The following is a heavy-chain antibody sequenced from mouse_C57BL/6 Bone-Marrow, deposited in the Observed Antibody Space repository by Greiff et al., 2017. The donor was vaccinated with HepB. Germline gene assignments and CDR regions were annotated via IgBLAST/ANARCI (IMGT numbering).Heavy chain of an antibody. CDR3: SRDDYDSHCFAY. CDR1: GYTFTSHW. D-gene: IGHD1-1*01. J-gene: IGHJ3*01. V-gene: IGHV1-56*01. Sequence: VQLQQSGPELVRPGASVKISCKAPGYTFTSHWMQWVRQRPGQGLEWIGEIFPGSGSTYYNEKFKGKATLTVDTSSSTAYMQLSSLTSEDSAVYFCSRDDYDSHCFAYWGQGNLVTVSA. CDR2: IFPGSGST.